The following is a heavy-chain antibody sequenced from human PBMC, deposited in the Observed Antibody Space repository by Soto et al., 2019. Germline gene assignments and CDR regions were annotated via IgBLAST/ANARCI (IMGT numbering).Heavy chain of an antibody. CDR1: GYTFTSYY. CDR2: INPSGGST. Sequence: GASVKVSCKASGYTFTSYYMHWVRQAPGQGLEWMGIINPSGGSTSYAQKFQGRVTITADKSTSAAYMELSSLRSEDTAVYYCARALEYYFDYWGQGTLVTVSS. CDR3: ARALEYYFDY. D-gene: IGHD3-3*01. V-gene: IGHV1-46*01. J-gene: IGHJ4*02.